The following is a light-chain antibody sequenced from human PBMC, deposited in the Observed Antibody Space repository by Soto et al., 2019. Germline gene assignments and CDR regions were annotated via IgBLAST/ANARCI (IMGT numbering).Light chain of an antibody. CDR1: SSNIGSNT. J-gene: IGLJ2*01. CDR3: AALDDSLNGVV. CDR2: SNN. Sequence: QAVVTQPPSASGTPGQRVSISCSGSSSNIGSNTVNWYQQLPGTAPKLLIYSNNQRPSGVPDRFSGSKSGTSASLAISGLQSEDEADYYCAALDDSLNGVVFGGGTQLTVL. V-gene: IGLV1-44*01.